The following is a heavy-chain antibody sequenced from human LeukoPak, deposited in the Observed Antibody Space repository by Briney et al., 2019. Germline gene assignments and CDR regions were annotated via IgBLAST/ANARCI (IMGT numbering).Heavy chain of an antibody. CDR3: TRPSSTSAWGALY. Sequence: GGSLRLSCNASGFAFGDYAVSWVRQAPGKGLEWVGSIRKKTSGGTTEYAASVKGRFTISRDDSKSIAYLDMNNLETVDTAVYYCTRPSSTSAWGALYWGQGALVTVSS. V-gene: IGHV3-49*04. CDR2: IRKKTSGGTT. D-gene: IGHD3-16*01. J-gene: IGHJ4*02. CDR1: GFAFGDYA.